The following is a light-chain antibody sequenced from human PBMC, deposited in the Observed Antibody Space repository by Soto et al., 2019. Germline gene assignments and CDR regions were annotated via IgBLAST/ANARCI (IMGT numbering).Light chain of an antibody. V-gene: IGKV1-5*01. CDR1: QSISNW. CDR2: DAS. CDR3: QQYNSYSRT. Sequence: DIQMTQSPSTLSASVGDRVTITCRASQSISNWLAWYQQKPGKAPKLLIYDASNLESGVPSRFSGSGSGTEFTLTISSLQPDDFATYYCQQYNSYSRTFGKGTTVDIK. J-gene: IGKJ1*01.